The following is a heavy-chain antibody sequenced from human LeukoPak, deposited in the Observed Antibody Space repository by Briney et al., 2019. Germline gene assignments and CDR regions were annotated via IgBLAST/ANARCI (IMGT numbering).Heavy chain of an antibody. D-gene: IGHD6-19*01. CDR1: GGSVSSGSYY. CDR3: ARDRGSGWYDFGY. V-gene: IGHV4-61*01. Sequence: SETLSLTCTVSGGSVSSGSYYWSWIRQPPGKGLEWIGYIYYSGSTNYNPSLKSRVTISVDTSKNQFSLKLSSVTAADTAVYYCARDRGSGWYDFGYWGQGTLVTVSS. CDR2: IYYSGST. J-gene: IGHJ4*02.